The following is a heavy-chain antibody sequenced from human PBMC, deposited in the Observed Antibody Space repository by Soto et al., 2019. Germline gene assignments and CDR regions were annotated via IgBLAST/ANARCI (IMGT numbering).Heavy chain of an antibody. CDR1: GFTFSDYY. CDR2: ISSSSSYT. Sequence: QVQLVESGGGLVKPGGSLRLSCAASGFTFSDYYMSWIRQAPGKGLEWVSYISSSSSYTKYADSVWGRFTVSRDNAKNSLFLQMNSLRAEDTAVYYCARARHGSGTSTAEVMDVWGQGTTVIVSS. D-gene: IGHD6-19*01. V-gene: IGHV3-11*05. CDR3: ARARHGSGTSTAEVMDV. J-gene: IGHJ6*02.